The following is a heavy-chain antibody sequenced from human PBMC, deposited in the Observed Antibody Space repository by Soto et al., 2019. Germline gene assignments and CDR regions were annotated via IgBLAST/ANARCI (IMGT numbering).Heavy chain of an antibody. J-gene: IGHJ6*02. CDR2: ISYDRSNK. CDR1: GVNFSSYG. CDR3: AKDKVQYCSSTSCSYYYYYGMDV. Sequence: GGFLRLSCAAAGVNFSSYGMRWVRQDPGKGLEWVAVISYDRSNKYYADSVKGRFTISRDNSKNTLYLQMNSLRAEDTAVYYCAKDKVQYCSSTSCSYYYYYGMDVWGQGTTVTVSS. V-gene: IGHV3-30*18. D-gene: IGHD2-2*01.